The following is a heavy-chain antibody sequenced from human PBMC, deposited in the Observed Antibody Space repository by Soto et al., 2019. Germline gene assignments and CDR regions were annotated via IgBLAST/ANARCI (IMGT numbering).Heavy chain of an antibody. V-gene: IGHV1-2*04. J-gene: IGHJ3*02. Sequence: ASVKVSCKASGGTFTGYYMHWVRQAPGQGLEWMGWINPNSGGTNYAQKFQGWVTMTRDTSISTAYMELSRLRSDDTAVYYCARGRGTRSGYRTVAFDIWGQGTMVTVSS. CDR2: INPNSGGT. CDR1: GGTFTGYY. CDR3: ARGRGTRSGYRTVAFDI. D-gene: IGHD3-22*01.